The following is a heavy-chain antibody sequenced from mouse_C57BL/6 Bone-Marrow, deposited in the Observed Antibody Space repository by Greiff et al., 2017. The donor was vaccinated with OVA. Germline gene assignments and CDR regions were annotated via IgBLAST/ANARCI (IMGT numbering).Heavy chain of an antibody. CDR3: ARRSSGHFSYAMDY. J-gene: IGHJ4*01. V-gene: IGHV1-85*01. Sequence: QVHVKQSGPELVKPGASVKLSCKASGYTFTSYDINWVKQRPGQGLEWIGWIYPRDGSTKYNEKFKGKATLTVDTSSSTAYMELHSLTSEDSAVYFCARRSSGHFSYAMDYWGQGTSVTVSS. CDR2: IYPRDGST. CDR1: GYTFTSYD. D-gene: IGHD3-2*02.